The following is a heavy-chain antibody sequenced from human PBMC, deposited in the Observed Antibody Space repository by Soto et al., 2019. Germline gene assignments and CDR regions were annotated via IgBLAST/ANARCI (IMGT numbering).Heavy chain of an antibody. Sequence: QVQLVQSGAEVKKPGASVKVSCKASGYSFTTYAMYWVRQAPGQRLEWMGWFNAGNGNTKYSQKFQGRVTFTSDTSESRACMELSCLSSEDTAVYYGARNGIVGDYVFGDFDYWGQGPLVTVSS. D-gene: IGHD3-10*02. J-gene: IGHJ4*02. CDR1: GYSFTTYA. CDR2: FNAGNGNT. V-gene: IGHV1-3*01. CDR3: ARNGIVGDYVFGDFDY.